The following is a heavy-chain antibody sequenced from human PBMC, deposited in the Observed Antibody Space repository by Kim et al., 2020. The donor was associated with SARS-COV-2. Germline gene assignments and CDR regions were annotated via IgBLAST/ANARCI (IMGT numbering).Heavy chain of an antibody. D-gene: IGHD3-9*01. CDR3: ARSLLRSYYDILTGYYDAFDS. CDR2: IIPISGTA. CDR1: GGTFSSYA. Sequence: SVKVSCKASGGTFSSYAISWVRQAPGQGLEWMGGIIPISGTANYAQKFQGRVTITADASTSTAYMELSSLRSEDTAVYYCARSLLRSYYDILTGYYDAFDSWGQGTMVTVSS. V-gene: IGHV1-69*13. J-gene: IGHJ3*02.